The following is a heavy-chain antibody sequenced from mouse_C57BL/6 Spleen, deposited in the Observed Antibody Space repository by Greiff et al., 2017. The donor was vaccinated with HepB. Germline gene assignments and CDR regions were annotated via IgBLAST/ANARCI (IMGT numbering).Heavy chain of an antibody. J-gene: IGHJ4*01. V-gene: IGHV1-82*01. CDR3: ARGGNYDAMDY. Sequence: VKLMESGPELVKPGASVKISCKASGYAFSSSWMNWVKQRPGKGLEWIGRIYPGDGDTNYNGKFKGKATLTADKSSSTAYMQLSSLTSEDSAVYFCARGGNYDAMDYWGQGTSVTVSS. CDR1: GYAFSSSW. D-gene: IGHD2-1*01. CDR2: IYPGDGDT.